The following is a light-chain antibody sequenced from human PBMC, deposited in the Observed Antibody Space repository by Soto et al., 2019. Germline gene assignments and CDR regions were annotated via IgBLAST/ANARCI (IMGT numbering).Light chain of an antibody. Sequence: EIVMTQSPATLSVSPGERATLSCRASQSVSSSYLAWYQQKPGQAPRLLFYGASSRATGIPDRFSGSGSGTDFTLTIRRLEPEDFAVYYCQQYGSSPPITCGQGTRREIK. CDR3: QQYGSSPPIT. J-gene: IGKJ5*01. CDR2: GAS. CDR1: QSVSSSY. V-gene: IGKV3-20*01.